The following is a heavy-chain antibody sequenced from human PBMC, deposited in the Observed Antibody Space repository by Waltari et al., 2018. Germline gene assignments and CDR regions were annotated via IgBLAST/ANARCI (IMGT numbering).Heavy chain of an antibody. CDR3: AKVQGSGNYRFDF. CDR2: IIGTGNTA. D-gene: IGHD3-10*01. J-gene: IGHJ4*02. CDR1: GFPFTRIA. Sequence: EVQLVASGGDIVQPGGSRRLSGAASGFPFTRIALCFGRHAPGKGPEWFSSIIGTGNTAYYVDSVKGRFTVSRDNSKSTLYLQMRSLTAEDTAVYYCAKVQGSGNYRFDFWGQGTLVTVSS. V-gene: IGHV3-23*04.